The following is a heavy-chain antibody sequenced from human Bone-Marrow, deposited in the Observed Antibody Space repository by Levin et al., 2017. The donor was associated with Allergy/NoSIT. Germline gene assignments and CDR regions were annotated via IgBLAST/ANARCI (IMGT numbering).Heavy chain of an antibody. V-gene: IGHV4-30-2*01. CDR1: GGSISSGGYS. J-gene: IGHJ4*02. Sequence: SETLSLTCAVSGGSISSGGYSWSWIRQPPGKGLEWIGYIYHSGSTYYNPSLKSRVTISVDRSKNQFSLKLSSVTAADTAVYYCARARYSSSLDFDYWGQGTLVTVSS. CDR3: ARARYSSSLDFDY. D-gene: IGHD6-6*01. CDR2: IYHSGST.